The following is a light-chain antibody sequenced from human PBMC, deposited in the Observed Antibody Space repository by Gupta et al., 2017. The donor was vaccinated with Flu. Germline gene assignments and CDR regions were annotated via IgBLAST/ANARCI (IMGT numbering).Light chain of an antibody. V-gene: IGLV1-40*01. CDR1: SSNIGAGYE. J-gene: IGLJ2*01. CDR2: GNT. Sequence: QSVLTQPPSVFGAPGQRVTISCTGSSSNIGAGYEIHWYQQLPRTAPKLLIFGNTNRPSGVPDRFSGSKSGTSASLAITGLQAEDEADYYCQSYDTSLRVVFGGGTKLTV. CDR3: QSYDTSLRVV.